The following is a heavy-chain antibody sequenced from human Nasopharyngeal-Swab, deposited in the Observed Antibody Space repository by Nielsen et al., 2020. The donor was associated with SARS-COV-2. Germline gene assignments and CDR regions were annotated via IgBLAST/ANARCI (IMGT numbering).Heavy chain of an antibody. D-gene: IGHD3-16*01. CDR2: INTDASRT. Sequence: GGSLRLSCAASGFTLSNYWIHWVRQTPGKWLLWVSRINTDASRTSYADSVKGRFTISRDNAKNTVYLQMNSLRGEDTAVYYCTRVDVHDAFDMWGQGTMVTVSS. CDR1: GFTLSNYW. CDR3: TRVDVHDAFDM. J-gene: IGHJ3*02. V-gene: IGHV3-74*01.